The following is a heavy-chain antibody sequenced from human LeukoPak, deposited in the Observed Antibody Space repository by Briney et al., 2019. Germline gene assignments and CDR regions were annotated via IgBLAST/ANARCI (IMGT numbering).Heavy chain of an antibody. CDR2: TYSSVLT. D-gene: IGHD6-19*01. Sequence: RPETLSLTCAVYGASPSVDYWRWIRPPPEEGLEWSGSTYSSVLTSYKTSPKRRATLPVATSKNQFSLKLSSGTAADTALYYGARRYSSGWYYLDYWGQGTLVTVSS. V-gene: IGHV4-59*05. CDR3: ARRYSSGWYYLDY. J-gene: IGHJ4*02. CDR1: GASPSVDY.